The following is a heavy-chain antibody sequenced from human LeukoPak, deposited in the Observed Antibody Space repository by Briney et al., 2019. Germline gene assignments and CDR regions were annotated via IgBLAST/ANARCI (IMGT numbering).Heavy chain of an antibody. CDR3: TTASYCGGDCYSSFDY. J-gene: IGHJ4*02. CDR2: IKSKTDGGTT. D-gene: IGHD2-21*02. Sequence: GGSLRLSCAASGFTFSNAWMSWVRQAPGKGLEWVGRIKSKTDGGTTDYAASVKGRFTISRDDSKNTLYLQMNSLKTEDTAVYYCTTASYCGGDCYSSFDYWGQGTLVTVSS. V-gene: IGHV3-15*01. CDR1: GFTFSNAW.